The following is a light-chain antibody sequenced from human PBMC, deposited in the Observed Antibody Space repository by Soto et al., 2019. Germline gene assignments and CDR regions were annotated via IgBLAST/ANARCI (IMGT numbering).Light chain of an antibody. CDR1: QSISSW. Sequence: DLQMTQSPSTLSASVGDRVTITCRASQSISSWLAWYQQKPGKAPKLLIYKASSLESGGPSRFSGSGSGSEFTLTISSLQPDDFATYYCQQYNSYWTFGQGTKVEIK. CDR3: QQYNSYWT. J-gene: IGKJ1*01. V-gene: IGKV1-5*03. CDR2: KAS.